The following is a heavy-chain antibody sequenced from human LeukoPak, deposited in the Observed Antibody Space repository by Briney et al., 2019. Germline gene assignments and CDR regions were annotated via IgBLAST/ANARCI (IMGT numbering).Heavy chain of an antibody. J-gene: IGHJ4*02. CDR3: ARVSGYRATFDY. Sequence: QPGGSLRLSCATSGFTFSSYEMNWVRQAPGKGLEWVSYISSSGTPIYYTDSVKGRFTISRDIAKNSLYPQMDSLRAEDTAVYYCARVSGYRATFDYWGQGTLVTVSS. CDR2: ISSSGTPI. D-gene: IGHD3-9*01. V-gene: IGHV3-48*03. CDR1: GFTFSSYE.